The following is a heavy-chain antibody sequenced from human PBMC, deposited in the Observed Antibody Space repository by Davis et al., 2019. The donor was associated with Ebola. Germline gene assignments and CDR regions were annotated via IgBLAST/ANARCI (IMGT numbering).Heavy chain of an antibody. V-gene: IGHV3-23*01. D-gene: IGHD1-26*01. CDR1: GFIFSSYV. Sequence: PGESLRLSCAASGFIFSSYVMSWVRQAPGKGLEWVSTLGTSADTYYAESVKGRFTISRDNSKNTLYLQMNGLRVEDTAIYYCAKDTSNIWFDIWGQGTNVTVSS. J-gene: IGHJ3*02. CDR3: AKDTSNIWFDI. CDR2: LGTSADT.